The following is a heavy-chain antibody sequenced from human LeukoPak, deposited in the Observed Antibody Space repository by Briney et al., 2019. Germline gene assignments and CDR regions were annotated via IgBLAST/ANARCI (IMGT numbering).Heavy chain of an antibody. J-gene: IGHJ4*02. CDR1: GFTFGGYG. V-gene: IGHV3-33*01. D-gene: IGHD1-14*01. CDR3: TRYNNDHFDY. CDR2: IAYDGSRS. Sequence: GGSLRLSCAGSGFTFGGYGMHWFRQTPGKGLEWVAVIAYDGSRSFYADSVKGRFTISRDNSKNTMSVQMDDLRAEDTAVYYCTRYNNDHFDYWGQGTPVTVSS.